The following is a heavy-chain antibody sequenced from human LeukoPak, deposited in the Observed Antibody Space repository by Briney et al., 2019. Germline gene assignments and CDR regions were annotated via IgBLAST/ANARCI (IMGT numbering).Heavy chain of an antibody. V-gene: IGHV4-59*01. CDR1: GGSISSYY. J-gene: IGHJ4*02. Sequence: SETLSLTCTVSGGSISSYYWSWIRQPPGKGLEWIGYIYYSGSTNYNPSLKSRVTISVDTSKNQFSLKLSSVTAADTAVYYCARARVTTHFDYWGQGTLVTVSS. D-gene: IGHD4-17*01. CDR3: ARARVTTHFDY. CDR2: IYYSGST.